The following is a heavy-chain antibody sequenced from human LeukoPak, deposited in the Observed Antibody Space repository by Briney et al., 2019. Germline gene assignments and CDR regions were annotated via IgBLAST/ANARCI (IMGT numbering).Heavy chain of an antibody. J-gene: IGHJ4*02. V-gene: IGHV3-48*03. D-gene: IGHD3-3*01. CDR2: ISSSGSTI. CDR3: ARVGTGYYDFWSGYYPEDY. Sequence: PGGSLRLSCAASGFTFSSYEMNWVRQAPGKGLEWVSYISSSGSTIYYADSVKGRFTISRDNAKNSLYLQMNSLRAEDTAVYYCARVGTGYYDFWSGYYPEDYWGQGTLVTVSS. CDR1: GFTFSSYE.